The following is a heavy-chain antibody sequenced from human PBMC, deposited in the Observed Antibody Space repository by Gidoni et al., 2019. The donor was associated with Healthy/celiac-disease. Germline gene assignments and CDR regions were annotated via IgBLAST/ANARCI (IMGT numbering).Heavy chain of an antibody. CDR3: ARDSSSGGYYYYYMDV. J-gene: IGHJ6*03. CDR1: GFPFSSYG. V-gene: IGHV3-33*08. CDR2: IWYDGSNK. Sequence: QVQLVESGGGVVQPGRSLRLSSAASGFPFSSYGMHWVRQAPGKGLEWVAVIWYDGSNKYYADSVKGRFTISRDNSKNTLYLQMNSLRAEDTAVYYCARDSSSGGYYYYYMDVWGKGTTVTVSS. D-gene: IGHD6-19*01.